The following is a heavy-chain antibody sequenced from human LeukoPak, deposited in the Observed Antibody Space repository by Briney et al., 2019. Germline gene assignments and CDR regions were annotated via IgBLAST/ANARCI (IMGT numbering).Heavy chain of an antibody. CDR2: ISYDGSNK. D-gene: IGHD6-13*01. V-gene: IGHV3-30-3*01. CDR3: ARAQQQLVRRLHYYYYGMDV. Sequence: GSLRLSCAASGFTFSSYAMHWVRQAPGKGLEWVAVISYDGSNKYYADSVKGRFTISRDNSKNTLYLQMNSLGAEDTAVYYCARAQQQLVRRLHYYYYGMDVWGQGTTVTVSS. CDR1: GFTFSSYA. J-gene: IGHJ6*02.